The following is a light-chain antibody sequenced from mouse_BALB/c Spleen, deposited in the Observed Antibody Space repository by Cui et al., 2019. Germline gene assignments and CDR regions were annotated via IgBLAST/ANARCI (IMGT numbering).Light chain of an antibody. Sequence: IVPTQSPANTSASPGEDVTMTCTASSSVSYMHWYQQKSGTSPKRWIYDTSKLASAVPARFSGSGSGTSYSLTISSMEAEDAATYYCQQWSSNPPTFGAGTKLELK. J-gene: IGKJ5*01. CDR2: DTS. V-gene: IGKV4-59*01. CDR1: SSVSY. CDR3: QQWSSNPPT.